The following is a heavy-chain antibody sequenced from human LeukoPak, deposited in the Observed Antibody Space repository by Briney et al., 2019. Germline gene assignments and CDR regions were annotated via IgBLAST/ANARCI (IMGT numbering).Heavy chain of an antibody. CDR2: ISYDGSNK. Sequence: PGGSLRLSCAASGFTFSSYGMHWVRQAPGKGLEWVAVISYDGSNKYYADSVKGRFTISRDNSKNTLFLQMNSLRAEDTAVYYCARISSSGWYTTPYYYYYMDVWGKGTTVTISS. J-gene: IGHJ6*03. D-gene: IGHD6-19*01. V-gene: IGHV3-30*03. CDR3: ARISSSGWYTTPYYYYYMDV. CDR1: GFTFSSYG.